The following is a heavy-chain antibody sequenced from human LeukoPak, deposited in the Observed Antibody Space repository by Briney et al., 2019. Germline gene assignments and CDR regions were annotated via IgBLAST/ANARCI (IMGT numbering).Heavy chain of an antibody. CDR2: ISAYNGNT. CDR3: ARASLWPEGLGTDY. V-gene: IGHV1-18*01. J-gene: IGHJ4*02. Sequence: ASVKVSCKASGYTFTSYGISWVRQALGQGLEWMGWISAYNGNTNYAQKLQGRVTMTTDTSTSTAYMELRSLRSDDTAVYYCARASLWPEGLGTDYWGQGTLVTVSS. CDR1: GYTFTSYG. D-gene: IGHD3-10*01.